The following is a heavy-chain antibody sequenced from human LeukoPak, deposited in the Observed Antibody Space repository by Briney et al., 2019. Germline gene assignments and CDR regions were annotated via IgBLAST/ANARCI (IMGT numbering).Heavy chain of an antibody. D-gene: IGHD3-16*02. Sequence: GGSLRLSCAATGLTFSSYGMSWVRQAPGKGLEWVSAISGSGGSTYYADSVKGRFTISRDNSKNTLYLQMNSLRAEDTAVYYCAKAPPCRLGELSLLRRSRVGGAFDIWGQGTMVTVSS. V-gene: IGHV3-23*01. CDR2: ISGSGGST. CDR1: GLTFSSYG. J-gene: IGHJ3*02. CDR3: AKAPPCRLGELSLLRRSRVGGAFDI.